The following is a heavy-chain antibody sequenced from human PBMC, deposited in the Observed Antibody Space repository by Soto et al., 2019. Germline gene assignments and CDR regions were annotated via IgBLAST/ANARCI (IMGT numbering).Heavy chain of an antibody. V-gene: IGHV3-23*01. J-gene: IGHJ3*02. CDR2: ISGSGGST. Sequence: GGSLRLSCAASGFTFSSYAMSWVRQAPGEGLEWVSAISGSGGSTYYADSVKGRFTISRDNSKNTLYLQMNSLRAEDTAVYYCAKDSKPITIFGVAPGAFDIWGQGTMVTVSS. CDR3: AKDSKPITIFGVAPGAFDI. D-gene: IGHD3-3*01. CDR1: GFTFSSYA.